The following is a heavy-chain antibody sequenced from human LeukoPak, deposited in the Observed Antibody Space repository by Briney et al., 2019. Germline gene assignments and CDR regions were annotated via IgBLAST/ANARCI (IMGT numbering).Heavy chain of an antibody. CDR2: INPSGGST. CDR1: GYTFTSYY. D-gene: IGHD3-22*01. Sequence: ASVKVSCKASGYTFTSYYMHWVRQAPGQGLEWMGIINPSGGSTSYAQKFQGRVTMTRDTSTSTVYMELSSLRSEDTAVYYCARDSYYYDSSGYDFDHWGQGTLVTVSS. CDR3: ARDSYYYDSSGYDFDH. V-gene: IGHV1-46*01. J-gene: IGHJ4*02.